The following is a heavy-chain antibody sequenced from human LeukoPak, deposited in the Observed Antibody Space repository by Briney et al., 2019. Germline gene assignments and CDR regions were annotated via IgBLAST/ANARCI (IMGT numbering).Heavy chain of an antibody. CDR1: GFTVSSNY. CDR3: ARRFWSGYYYNWFDP. CDR2: IYSGGST. D-gene: IGHD3-3*01. J-gene: IGHJ5*02. V-gene: IGHV3-66*02. Sequence: GGSLRLSCAASGFTVSSNYMSWVRQAPGKGLEWVSVIYSGGSTSYADSMKGQFTITRDSSKNTLYLQMNSLRAEDTAVYYCARRFWSGYYYNWFDPWGQGTLVTVSS.